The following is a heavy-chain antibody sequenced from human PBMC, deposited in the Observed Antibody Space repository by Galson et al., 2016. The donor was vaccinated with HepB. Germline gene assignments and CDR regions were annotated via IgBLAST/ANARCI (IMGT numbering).Heavy chain of an antibody. CDR2: TRNRARSYTT. V-gene: IGHV3-72*01. CDR1: GFILRDYY. Sequence: SLRLSCAASGFILRDYYMDWVRQAPGKGLEWVGRTRNRARSYTTDYVASVKGRFTISRDNSKSSAYLHMNGLKPEDTAIYYCTRTGLGDFDYWGRGTLVTVSS. CDR3: TRTGLGDFDY. J-gene: IGHJ4*02.